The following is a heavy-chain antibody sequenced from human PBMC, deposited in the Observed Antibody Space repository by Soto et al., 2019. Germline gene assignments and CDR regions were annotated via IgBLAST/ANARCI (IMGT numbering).Heavy chain of an antibody. CDR2: ISAYNGNT. CDR3: ARDTRDYYDSSGSHDAFDI. D-gene: IGHD3-22*01. CDR1: GYTFTSYG. J-gene: IGHJ3*02. V-gene: IGHV1-18*04. Sequence: ASVKVSCKASGYTFTSYGISWVRQAPGQGLEWMGWISAYNGNTNYAQKLQGRVTMTTDTSTSTAYMELRSLRSDDAAVYYCARDTRDYYDSSGSHDAFDIRGQGTMVTVSS.